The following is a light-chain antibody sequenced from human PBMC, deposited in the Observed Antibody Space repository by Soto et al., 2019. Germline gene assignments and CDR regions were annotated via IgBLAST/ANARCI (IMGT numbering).Light chain of an antibody. J-gene: IGKJ2*01. CDR3: QQYSSYST. CDR1: QSISSW. CDR2: KAS. V-gene: IGKV1-5*03. Sequence: DIQMTQSPSTLSASVGDRVTITCRASQSISSWLAWYQQKPGKAPKLLIYKASSLESGVPSRLSGSGSETEFALTIISLKHDDFATYYCQQYSSYSTFGQGTKLEIK.